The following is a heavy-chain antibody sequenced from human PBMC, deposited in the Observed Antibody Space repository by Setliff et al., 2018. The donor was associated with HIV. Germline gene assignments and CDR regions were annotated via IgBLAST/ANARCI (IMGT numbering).Heavy chain of an antibody. J-gene: IGHJ4*02. CDR1: GGSISSYC. CDR3: ARHSPSDY. V-gene: IGHV4-59*08. CDR2: IYNSAST. Sequence: SETLSLTCTVSGGSISSYCWNWIRQPPGKGLEWIGYIYNSASTSYNPSLKSRVTISVDTSKNQFSLKLSSVTAADTAVYYCARHSPSDYWGQGTLVTVS.